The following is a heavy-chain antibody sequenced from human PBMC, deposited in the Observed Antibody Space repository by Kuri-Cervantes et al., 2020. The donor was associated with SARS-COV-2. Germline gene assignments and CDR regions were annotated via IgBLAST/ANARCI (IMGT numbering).Heavy chain of an antibody. Sequence: ESLKISCAASGFTFSSYAMSWVRQPPGKGLEWIGEINHSGSTNYNPSLKSRVTISVDTSKNQFSLKLSSVTAADTAVYYCARGHVGAMSWGQGTLVTVAS. D-gene: IGHD1-26*01. CDR2: INHSGST. V-gene: IGHV4-34*01. J-gene: IGHJ4*02. CDR3: ARGHVGAMS. CDR1: GFTFSSYA.